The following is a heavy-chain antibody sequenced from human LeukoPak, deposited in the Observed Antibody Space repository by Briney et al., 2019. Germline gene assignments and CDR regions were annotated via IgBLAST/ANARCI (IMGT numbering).Heavy chain of an antibody. V-gene: IGHV1-69*01. CDR1: RGTFSSYA. J-gene: IGHJ4*02. D-gene: IGHD3-22*01. CDR2: IIPIFGTA. CDR3: ARDDYYDSSGYYTLDY. Sequence: SVKVSCKASRGTFSSYAISWVRQAPGQGHEWMGGIIPIFGTANYAQKFQGRVTINADESTSTASMELSSLRSEDTAVYYSARDDYYDSSGYYTLDYWGQGTLVTVS.